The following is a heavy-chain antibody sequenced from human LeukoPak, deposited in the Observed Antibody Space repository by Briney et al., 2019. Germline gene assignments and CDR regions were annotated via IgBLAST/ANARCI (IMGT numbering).Heavy chain of an antibody. CDR2: ISYDGSNK. D-gene: IGHD3-22*01. CDR1: GFTFSSYG. Sequence: GRSLRLSCAASGFTFSSYGMHWVRQAPGKGLEWVAVISYDGSNKYYADSVKGRFTISRDNSKNTLYLQMNSLRAEDTAVYYCANIGDYYDSSGYPLDYWGQGTLVTVSS. J-gene: IGHJ4*02. CDR3: ANIGDYYDSSGYPLDY. V-gene: IGHV3-30*18.